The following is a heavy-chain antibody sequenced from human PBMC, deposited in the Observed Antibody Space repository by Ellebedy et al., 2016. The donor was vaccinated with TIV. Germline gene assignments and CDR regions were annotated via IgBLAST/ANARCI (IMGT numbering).Heavy chain of an antibody. Sequence: ASVKVSXXASGGTFSSYAISWVRQAPGQGLEWMGWINPNSGGTNYAQKFQGRVTMTRDTSISTAYMELSRLRSDDTAVYYCARDDGLAAAGGGGMDVWGQGTTVTVSS. CDR1: GGTFSSYA. V-gene: IGHV1-2*02. J-gene: IGHJ6*02. CDR2: INPNSGGT. D-gene: IGHD6-13*01. CDR3: ARDDGLAAAGGGGMDV.